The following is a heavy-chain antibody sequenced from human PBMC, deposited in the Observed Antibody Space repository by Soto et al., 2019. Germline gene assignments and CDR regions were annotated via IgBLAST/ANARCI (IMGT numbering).Heavy chain of an antibody. V-gene: IGHV4-39*01. CDR1: GGSIISSSYY. CDR2: IYYSGST. Sequence: SETLSLTCTASGGSIISSSYYLFCIRQPPGKGLELIGSIYYSGSTYYNPSLKSRVTISVDTSKNQFSLKLSSVTAADTAVYYGARLGDYYYGMDVWGQGTTVTVSS. CDR3: ARLGDYYYGMDV. J-gene: IGHJ6*02.